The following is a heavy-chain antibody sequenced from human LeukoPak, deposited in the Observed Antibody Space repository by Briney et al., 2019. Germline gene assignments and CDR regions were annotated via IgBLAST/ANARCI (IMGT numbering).Heavy chain of an antibody. Sequence: SQTLSLTCTVSGDSISSGDYYWSWIRQPAGKGLEWIGEINHRGSTNYNPSLKSRVTISVDTSKNQFSLKLSSVTAADTAVYYCARGLRQLVRSWHYWGQGTLVTVSS. CDR2: INHRGST. CDR1: GDSISSGDYY. CDR3: ARGLRQLVRSWHY. V-gene: IGHV4-61*09. J-gene: IGHJ4*02. D-gene: IGHD6-6*01.